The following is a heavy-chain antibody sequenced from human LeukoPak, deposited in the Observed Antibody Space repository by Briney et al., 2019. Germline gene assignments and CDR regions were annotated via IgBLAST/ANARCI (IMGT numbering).Heavy chain of an antibody. V-gene: IGHV3-30-3*01. CDR1: GFTFRTYA. CDR3: ARVPPSSSSYGTYYFDY. J-gene: IGHJ4*02. D-gene: IGHD3-16*01. Sequence: GRSLRLSCAASGFTFRTYAMHWVRQAPGKGLEWVAVISYDGSNKYYANSVKGRFTISRDNSKNTLYLQMNSLRIVDTAVYYCARVPPSSSSYGTYYFDYWGQGTLVTVSS. CDR2: ISYDGSNK.